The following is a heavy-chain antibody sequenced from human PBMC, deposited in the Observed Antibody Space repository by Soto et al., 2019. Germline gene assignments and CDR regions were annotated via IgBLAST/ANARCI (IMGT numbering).Heavy chain of an antibody. CDR1: GYTFTSYD. D-gene: IGHD6-19*01. CDR3: PRVNGYSSGWEEN. CDR2: MNPNSGNT. Sequence: QVQLVQSGAEVKKPGASVKVSCKASGYTFTSYDINWVRQATGQGLEWMGWMNPNSGNTGYAQKVQGRVTITRNNSISTAYMELSSLRSEDTAVYYGPRVNGYSSGWEENWGQGTLVTVSS. J-gene: IGHJ4*02. V-gene: IGHV1-8*01.